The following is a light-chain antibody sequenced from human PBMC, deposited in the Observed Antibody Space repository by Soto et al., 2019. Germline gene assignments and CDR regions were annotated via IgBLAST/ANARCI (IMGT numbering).Light chain of an antibody. V-gene: IGLV2-23*02. CDR1: SSDIGTYTH. CDR2: EVS. Sequence: QSALTQPASVSGSPGQSITISCTGTSSDIGTYTHISWYQQHPDKAPKLILYEVSGRPSGVSNRFSGSKSGNTASLTISGIQAEDEADYYCCSYVGSSVVVFGGGTKLTDL. CDR3: CSYVGSSVVV. J-gene: IGLJ2*01.